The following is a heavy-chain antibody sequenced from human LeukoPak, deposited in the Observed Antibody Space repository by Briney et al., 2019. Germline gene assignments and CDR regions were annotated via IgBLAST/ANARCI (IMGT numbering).Heavy chain of an antibody. Sequence: GGSLRLSCAASGFTFSSYAMSWVRQAPGKGLEWVSAVSGSGGSTYYADSVKGRLTISRDNSKNTLYLQMNSLRAEDTAVYYCAKAIDSSSWFGFLDYWGQGTLVTVSS. D-gene: IGHD6-13*01. CDR2: VSGSGGST. V-gene: IGHV3-23*01. J-gene: IGHJ4*02. CDR1: GFTFSSYA. CDR3: AKAIDSSSWFGFLDY.